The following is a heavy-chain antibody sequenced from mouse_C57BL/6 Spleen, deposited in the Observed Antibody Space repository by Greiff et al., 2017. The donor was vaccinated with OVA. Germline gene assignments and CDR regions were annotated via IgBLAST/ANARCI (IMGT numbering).Heavy chain of an antibody. CDR3: ARSVYGYYAMDD. Sequence: QVQLQQSGAELVRPGTSVKVSCKASGYAFTNYLIEWVKQRPGPGLEWIGVINPGSGGTNYNEKLKGKATLTADKSSSTDYMQLSSLTSEDSAVXFCARSVYGYYAMDDWGQGTSVTVSS. CDR2: INPGSGGT. J-gene: IGHJ4*01. V-gene: IGHV1-54*01. D-gene: IGHD2-10*02. CDR1: GYAFTNYL.